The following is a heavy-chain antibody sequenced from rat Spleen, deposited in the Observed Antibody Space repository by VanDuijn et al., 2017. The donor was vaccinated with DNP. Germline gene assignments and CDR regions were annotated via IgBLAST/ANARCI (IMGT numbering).Heavy chain of an antibody. V-gene: IGHV3-1*01. CDR1: DYSITNNY. J-gene: IGHJ3*01. CDR2: INYSGST. Sequence: EFQLQESGPGLVKPSQSLSLTCSVTDYSITNNYWGWIRKFPGNKMEWIGYINYSGSTGYNPSLKSRISITRDTSKNQFFLQLNSVTTEDTATYYCARGTGSWFAFWGQGTLVTVSS. D-gene: IGHD1-5*01. CDR3: ARGTGSWFAF.